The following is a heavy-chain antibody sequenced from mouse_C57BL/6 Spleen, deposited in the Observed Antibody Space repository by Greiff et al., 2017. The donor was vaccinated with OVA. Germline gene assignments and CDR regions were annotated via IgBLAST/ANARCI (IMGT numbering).Heavy chain of an antibody. D-gene: IGHD1-1*01. CDR3: ASPGPTVVDTRNWYFDV. CDR2: ISSGSSTI. J-gene: IGHJ1*03. CDR1: GFTFSDYG. V-gene: IGHV5-17*01. Sequence: EVQRVESGGGLVKPGGSLKLSCAASGFTFSDYGMHWVRQAPEKGLEWVAYISSGSSTIYYADTVKGRSTISRDTAKNTLFLQMTSLRSEDTAMDYCASPGPTVVDTRNWYFDVWGTGTTVTVSS.